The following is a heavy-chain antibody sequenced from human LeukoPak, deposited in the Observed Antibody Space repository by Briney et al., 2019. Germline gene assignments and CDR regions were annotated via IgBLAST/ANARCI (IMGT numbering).Heavy chain of an antibody. CDR1: GVTFSSYE. CDR3: AELGITMIGGV. CDR2: ISSSGSTI. D-gene: IGHD3-10*02. V-gene: IGHV3-48*03. J-gene: IGHJ6*04. Sequence: PGGAPRLSCAAPGVTFSSYEKKWGRQAPGEGGGWVSYISSSGSTIYYADSVKGRFTISRDNAKNSLYLQMNSLRAEDTAVYYCAELGITMIGGVWGKGTTVTISS.